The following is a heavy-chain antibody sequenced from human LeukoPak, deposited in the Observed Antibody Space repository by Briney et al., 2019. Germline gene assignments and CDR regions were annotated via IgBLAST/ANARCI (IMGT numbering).Heavy chain of an antibody. CDR3: AKGVLAVRLES. Sequence: RAGGSLRLSCAASGFTFNSYAMSWVRLAPGKGLEWVSAISGSGGITYYADSVKGRFTISRDNSKNTLSLQMNSLRAEDTAVYYCAKGVLAVRLESWGQGTLVTVSS. CDR2: ISGSGGIT. J-gene: IGHJ4*02. V-gene: IGHV3-23*01. D-gene: IGHD1-1*01. CDR1: GFTFNSYA.